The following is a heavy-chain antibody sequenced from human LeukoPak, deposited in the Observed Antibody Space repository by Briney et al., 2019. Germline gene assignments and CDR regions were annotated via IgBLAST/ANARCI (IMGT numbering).Heavy chain of an antibody. CDR1: GFTFSSYS. D-gene: IGHD1-14*01. CDR2: INPDGSRT. V-gene: IGHV3-74*01. Sequence: GGSLRLSCAASGFTFSSYSMNWVRQAPGKGLEWVSRINPDGSRTDYAESVKGLFTISRDNAKNTLSLEMNSLGDEDTAVYYCSRDFNGRNDFWGQGTLVTVSS. J-gene: IGHJ4*02. CDR3: SRDFNGRNDF.